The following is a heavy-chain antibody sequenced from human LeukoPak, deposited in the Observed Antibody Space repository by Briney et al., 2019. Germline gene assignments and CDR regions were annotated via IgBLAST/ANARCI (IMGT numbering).Heavy chain of an antibody. CDR3: AREARLGSGSYYLFDY. CDR1: GGSISSYY. D-gene: IGHD3-10*01. J-gene: IGHJ4*02. Sequence: SETLSLTCTVSGGSISSYYWSWIRQPPGKGLEWIGYIYYSGSTNYNPSLKSRVTISVDTSKNQFPLKLSSVTAADTAVYYCAREARLGSGSYYLFDYWGQGTLVTVSS. CDR2: IYYSGST. V-gene: IGHV4-59*01.